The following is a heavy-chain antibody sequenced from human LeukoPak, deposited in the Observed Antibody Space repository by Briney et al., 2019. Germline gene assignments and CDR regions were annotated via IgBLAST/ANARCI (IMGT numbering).Heavy chain of an antibody. CDR1: GFTFSSFA. Sequence: GGSLRLSCAASGFTFSSFAMTWVRQAPGKGLEWVSGFDGNGPNTYYADSVKGRWTISRDNSRNTLYLEMNSLRAEDTAVYYCAKDLPHYGDYYWGQGTLVTVSS. CDR2: FDGNGPNT. CDR3: AKDLPHYGDYY. V-gene: IGHV3-23*01. J-gene: IGHJ4*02. D-gene: IGHD4-17*01.